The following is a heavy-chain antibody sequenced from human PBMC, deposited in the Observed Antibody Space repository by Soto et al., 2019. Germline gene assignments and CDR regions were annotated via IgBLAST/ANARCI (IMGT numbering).Heavy chain of an antibody. Sequence: GESLKISCKGSGYSFTTYWISWVRQMPGKGLEWMGRIDPSDSYTNYSPSFQGHVTISADKSISTAYLQWSSLKASDTAMYYCARQPYSSGWYDYWGQGTLVTVSS. CDR2: IDPSDSYT. CDR3: ARQPYSSGWYDY. J-gene: IGHJ4*02. CDR1: GYSFTTYW. V-gene: IGHV5-10-1*01. D-gene: IGHD6-19*01.